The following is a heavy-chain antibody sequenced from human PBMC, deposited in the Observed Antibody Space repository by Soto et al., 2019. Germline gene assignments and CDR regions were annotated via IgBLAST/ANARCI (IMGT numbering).Heavy chain of an antibody. D-gene: IGHD3-22*01. CDR3: ARGHYYDSSGSNWYFDL. Sequence: QVQLQESGPGLVKPSETLSLTCTVSGGSISSYYWSWIRQPPGKGLEWIGYIYYSGSTNYNPSLKSRVTISVDTSKNQYSLKLSAVTAADTAVYYCARGHYYDSSGSNWYFDLWGRGTLVTVSS. V-gene: IGHV4-59*01. CDR2: IYYSGST. J-gene: IGHJ2*01. CDR1: GGSISSYY.